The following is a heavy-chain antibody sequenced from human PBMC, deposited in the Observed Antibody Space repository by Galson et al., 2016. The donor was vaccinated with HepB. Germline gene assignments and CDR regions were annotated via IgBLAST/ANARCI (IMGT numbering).Heavy chain of an antibody. D-gene: IGHD2-21*02. V-gene: IGHV4-4*02. CDR1: GDSVSSNKW. Sequence: SETLSLTCAVYGDSVSSNKWWTWVRQPPGKGLEWIGEIHHRRSSNFNPSPKSRVTISVDKSKNQFSLRLNSVTAADTAVYFCARGGDWRLDYWGQGSLVTVSS. J-gene: IGHJ4*02. CDR2: IHHRRSS. CDR3: ARGGDWRLDY.